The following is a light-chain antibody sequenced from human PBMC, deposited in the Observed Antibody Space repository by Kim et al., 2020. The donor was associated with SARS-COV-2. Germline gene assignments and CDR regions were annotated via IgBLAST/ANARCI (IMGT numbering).Light chain of an antibody. J-gene: IGKJ4*01. CDR2: AAS. Sequence: ASTGDRVTITCRASQGISSYLAWYQQKPGKAPKLLIYAASTLQSVVPSRFSGSGYGTDFTLTISCLQSEDFATYYCQQYYSYPLTFGGGTKVDIK. CDR1: QGISSY. V-gene: IGKV1-8*01. CDR3: QQYYSYPLT.